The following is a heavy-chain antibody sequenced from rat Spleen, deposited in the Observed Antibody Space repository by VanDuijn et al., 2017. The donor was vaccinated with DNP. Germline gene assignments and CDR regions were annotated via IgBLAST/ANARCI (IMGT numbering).Heavy chain of an antibody. J-gene: IGHJ2*01. CDR1: GFTFRNYD. CDR2: ISYDGGIT. D-gene: IGHD1-11*01. V-gene: IGHV5S11*01. CDR3: AKAGGYSPWYFDY. Sequence: EVQLVESGGDLVQPGGSLKLSCAASGFTFRNYDMAWVRQAPTKGLEWVAYISYDGGITNYGDSVKGRFTISRDNAKSTLYLQMDSLRSEETATYYCAKAGGYSPWYFDYWGQGVMVTVSS.